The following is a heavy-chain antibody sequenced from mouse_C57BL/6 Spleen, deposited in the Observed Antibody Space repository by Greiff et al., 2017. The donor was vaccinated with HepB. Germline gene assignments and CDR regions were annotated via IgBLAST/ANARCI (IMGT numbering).Heavy chain of an antibody. CDR2: IYPGDGDT. Sequence: VQLQQSGAELVKPGASVKISCKASGYAFSSYWMNWVKQRPGKGLEWIGQIYPGDGDTNYNGKFKGKATLTADKSSSTAYMQLSSLTSEDSAVYFCAIYYYGSNYFDYWGQGTTLTVSS. V-gene: IGHV1-80*01. D-gene: IGHD1-1*01. CDR1: GYAFSSYW. J-gene: IGHJ2*01. CDR3: AIYYYGSNYFDY.